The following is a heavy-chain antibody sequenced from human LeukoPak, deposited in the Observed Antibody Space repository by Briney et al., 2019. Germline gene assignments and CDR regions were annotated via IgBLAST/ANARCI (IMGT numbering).Heavy chain of an antibody. D-gene: IGHD2-21*02. V-gene: IGHV4-59*08. CDR3: ARRSPLVAVTTAHYYDY. CDR2: IYYSGST. CDR1: GGSISSYY. Sequence: SETLSLTCTVSGGSISSYYWSWIRQPPGKGLEWIGYIYYSGSTNYGPSLKSRVTISMDTSKNQFSLNLNSVTASDTAVYYCARRSPLVAVTTAHYYDYWGPGTLVTVS. J-gene: IGHJ4*02.